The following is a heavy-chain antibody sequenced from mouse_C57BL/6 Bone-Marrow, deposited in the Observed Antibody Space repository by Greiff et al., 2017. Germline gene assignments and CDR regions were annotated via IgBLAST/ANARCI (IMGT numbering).Heavy chain of an antibody. CDR3: ARQGIGGY. CDR1: GYTFTSYW. J-gene: IGHJ2*01. V-gene: IGHV1-59*01. CDR2: IDPSDSYT. Sequence: QVQLQQPGAELVRPGTSVKLSCKASGYTFTSYWMHWVKQRPGQGLEWIGVIDPSDSYTNYNQKFKGKATLTVDTSSSTAYMQLSSLTSEGSAVYYCARQGIGGYWGQGTTLTVSS.